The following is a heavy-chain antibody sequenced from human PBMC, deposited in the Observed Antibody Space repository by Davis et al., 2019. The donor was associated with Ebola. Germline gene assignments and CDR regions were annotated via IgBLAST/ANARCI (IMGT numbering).Heavy chain of an antibody. CDR3: ARPGDISGYRVGYFDS. CDR1: GYSFTSQW. V-gene: IGHV5-51*01. CDR2: IHPGDSET. D-gene: IGHD3-22*01. J-gene: IGHJ4*02. Sequence: GESLKISCKGSGYSFTSQWIGWERQMPGEGLEWMAIIHPGDSETRYSPSFQGQVTISADKSITTAYLQWSSVRASDTAMYYCARPGDISGYRVGYFDSWGQGTQVTVSS.